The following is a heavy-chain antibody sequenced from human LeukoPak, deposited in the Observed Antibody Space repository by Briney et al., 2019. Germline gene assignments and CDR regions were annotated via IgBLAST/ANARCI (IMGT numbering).Heavy chain of an antibody. V-gene: IGHV3-30-3*01. J-gene: IGHJ6*02. D-gene: IGHD2-2*01. CDR2: ISYDGSNK. Sequence: PGGSLRLSCAASGFTFSSYAMHWVRQAPGKGLEWVAVISYDGSNKYYADSVNGRFTISRDNSKNTLYLQMNSLRAEDTAVYYCARAIGYCSSTSCYADYYYGMDVWGQGTTVTVSS. CDR1: GFTFSSYA. CDR3: ARAIGYCSSTSCYADYYYGMDV.